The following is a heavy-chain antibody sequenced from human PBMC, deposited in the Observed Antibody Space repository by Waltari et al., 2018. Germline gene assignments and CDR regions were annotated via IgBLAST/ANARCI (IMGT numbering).Heavy chain of an antibody. Sequence: QVQLMQSGAEVKTPGASVKVSCKASGSPFTRYYLHWVRQAHGQGLEWMGIINPSGGSTSYAKKFQGRVTMTRDTSTSTVYMELSSLRSDDTAVYYCARHSGYDEYYFDYWGQGTLVTVSS. CDR1: GSPFTRYY. V-gene: IGHV1-46*01. CDR3: ARHSGYDEYYFDY. J-gene: IGHJ4*02. D-gene: IGHD5-12*01. CDR2: INPSGGST.